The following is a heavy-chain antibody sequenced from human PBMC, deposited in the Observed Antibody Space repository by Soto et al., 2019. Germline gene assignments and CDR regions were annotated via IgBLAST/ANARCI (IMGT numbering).Heavy chain of an antibody. CDR1: GYTFTSYG. CDR2: ISAYNGNT. V-gene: IGHV1-18*04. D-gene: IGHD3-22*01. CDR3: ARDLAYDSSASRAFDI. Sequence: ASVKVSCKASGYTFTSYGISWVRQAPGQGLEWMGWISAYNGNTNYAQKLQGRVTMTTDTSTSTAYMELRSLRSDDTAVYYCARDLAYDSSASRAFDIWGQGTMVTVSS. J-gene: IGHJ3*02.